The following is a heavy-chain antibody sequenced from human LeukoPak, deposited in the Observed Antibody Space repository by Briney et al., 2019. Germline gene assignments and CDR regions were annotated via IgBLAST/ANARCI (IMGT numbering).Heavy chain of an antibody. V-gene: IGHV3-23*01. CDR3: VRHNYGYDY. J-gene: IGHJ4*02. CDR2: ISGSGDST. Sequence: PGGSLRLSCAASGFTFSNYAMSWVRQAPGKRLEWVSAISGSGDSTYYADSVKGRFTISRDNSKNTLYLHMNSLRAEDTAVYYCVRHNYGYDYWGQGTPVTVSS. CDR1: GFTFSNYA. D-gene: IGHD5-18*01.